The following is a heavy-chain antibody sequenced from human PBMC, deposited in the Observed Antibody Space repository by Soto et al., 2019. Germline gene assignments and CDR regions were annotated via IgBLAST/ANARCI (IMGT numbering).Heavy chain of an antibody. D-gene: IGHD3-3*01. Sequence: QITLKESGPTLVKPTQTLTLTCTFSGFSLSTSGVGVGWIRQPPAKALEWLAPIYWNDDKHYSPSLKSRPTIAKDSARNQVLLTMTNMDPVDTATYYCAHRSFANDAFDVSGQGTMVTVSS. CDR3: AHRSFANDAFDV. V-gene: IGHV2-5*01. J-gene: IGHJ3*01. CDR2: IYWNDDK. CDR1: GFSLSTSGVG.